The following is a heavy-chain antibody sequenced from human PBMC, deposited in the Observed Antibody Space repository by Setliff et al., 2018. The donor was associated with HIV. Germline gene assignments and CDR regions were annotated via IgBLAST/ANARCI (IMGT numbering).Heavy chain of an antibody. D-gene: IGHD3-22*01. V-gene: IGHV1-69*13. Sequence: SVKVSCKASGGTFSSYAISWVRQAPGQGLDWMGGIIPVIGTTNYAQKFQGRVTITADESTSTAYMELSSLRSEDTAVYYCARGGVYYYDSSGWSMDYWGQGTLVTVSS. CDR3: ARGGVYYYDSSGWSMDY. J-gene: IGHJ4*02. CDR2: IIPVIGTT. CDR1: GGTFSSYA.